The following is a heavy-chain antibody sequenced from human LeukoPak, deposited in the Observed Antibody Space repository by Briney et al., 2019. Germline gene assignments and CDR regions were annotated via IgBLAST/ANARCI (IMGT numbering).Heavy chain of an antibody. CDR3: ARVTKRYFEPGMDV. V-gene: IGHV4-39*01. CDR1: GGSISSSSYY. CDR2: IYYSGST. J-gene: IGHJ6*02. D-gene: IGHD3-9*01. Sequence: PSETLSLTCTVSGGSISSSSYYWGWIRQPPGKGLEWIGSIYYSGSTYYNPSLKSRATISVDPSKNQFSLKLSSVAAAAPAVSSCARVTKRYFEPGMDVWGQGTTVTVSS.